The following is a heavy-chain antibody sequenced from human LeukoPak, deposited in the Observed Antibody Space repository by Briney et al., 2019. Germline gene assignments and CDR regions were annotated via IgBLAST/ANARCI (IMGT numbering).Heavy chain of an antibody. Sequence: SGTLSLTCTVSGGSISSYYWSWVRQPPGKGLEWSGYIYYSGSTNHNPSLKSRVTISVDTYKNQFSLKLSSVTAADTAVYYCARRDGDDALDYWGQGTLVTVSS. D-gene: IGHD4-17*01. CDR1: GGSISSYY. V-gene: IGHV4-59*08. CDR3: ARRDGDDALDY. CDR2: IYYSGST. J-gene: IGHJ4*02.